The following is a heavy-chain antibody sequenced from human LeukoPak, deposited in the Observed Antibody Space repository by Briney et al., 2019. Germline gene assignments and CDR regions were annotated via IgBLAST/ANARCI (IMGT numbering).Heavy chain of an antibody. CDR2: IYYSGST. CDR3: ARVSQYYDSSHMTHDY. Sequence: SETLSLTCSVSGDSIRSVSYYWGWIRQPPGKGPEWIGNIYYSGSTYYNPSLKSRVTISVDRSKNQFSLKLSSVTAADTAVYYCARVSQYYDSSHMTHDYWGQGTLVTVSS. J-gene: IGHJ4*02. CDR1: GDSIRSVSYY. V-gene: IGHV4-39*07. D-gene: IGHD3-22*01.